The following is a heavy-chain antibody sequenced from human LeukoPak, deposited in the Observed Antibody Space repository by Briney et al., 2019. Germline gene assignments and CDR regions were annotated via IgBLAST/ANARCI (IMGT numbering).Heavy chain of an antibody. CDR1: GFTLSTFG. CDR2: ISSDGNHK. CDR3: AKAGAYDSSGYYYYLDY. D-gene: IGHD3-22*01. J-gene: IGHJ4*02. Sequence: PGGSLRLSCAASGFTLSTFGNHWVRQAPGKGLESVASISSDGNHKYYVGSVEGRFTISRDNSRNTLYLQMNSLRTEDTAVYYCAKAGAYDSSGYYYYLDYWGQGTLVTVPS. V-gene: IGHV3-30*18.